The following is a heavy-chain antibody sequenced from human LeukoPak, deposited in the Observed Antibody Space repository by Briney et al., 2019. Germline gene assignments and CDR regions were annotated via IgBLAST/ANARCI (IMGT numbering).Heavy chain of an antibody. CDR2: INHSEST. CDR1: GGSFSGYY. Sequence: SETLSLTCAVYGGSFSGYYWSWIRQPPGKGLEWIGEINHSESTNYNPSLKSRVTISVDTSKNQFSLKLSSVTAADTAVYYCARAAPRLEWLSRPLDPWGQGTLVTVSS. D-gene: IGHD3-3*01. J-gene: IGHJ5*02. CDR3: ARAAPRLEWLSRPLDP. V-gene: IGHV4-34*01.